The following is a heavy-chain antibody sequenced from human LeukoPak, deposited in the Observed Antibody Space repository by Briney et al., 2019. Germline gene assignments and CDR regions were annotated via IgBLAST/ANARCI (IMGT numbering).Heavy chain of an antibody. V-gene: IGHV1-2*02. J-gene: IGHJ3*02. CDR3: ARVTYYYDSSGYYLDAFDI. Sequence: GASXKXXCKASGYTFTCYYMHWVRQAPGQGLEWMGWINPNSGGTNYAQKVQGRVTMTRDTSISTAYMELSRLRSDDTAVYYCARVTYYYDSSGYYLDAFDIWGQGTMVTVSS. D-gene: IGHD3-22*01. CDR1: GYTFTCYY. CDR2: INPNSGGT.